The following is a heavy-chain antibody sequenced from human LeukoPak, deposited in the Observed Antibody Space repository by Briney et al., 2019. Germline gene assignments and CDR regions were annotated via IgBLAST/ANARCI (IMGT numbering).Heavy chain of an antibody. V-gene: IGHV3-15*01. CDR2: IKSKTDGGTT. D-gene: IGHD5-12*01. J-gene: IGHJ6*02. CDR3: TTYIVAIGMDV. CDR1: GFTFSDYY. Sequence: GGSLRLSCAASGFTFSDYYMSWIRQAPGKGLEWVGRIKSKTDGGTTDYAAPVKGRFTISRDDSKNTLYLQMNSLKTEDTAVYYCTTYIVAIGMDVWGQGTTVTVSS.